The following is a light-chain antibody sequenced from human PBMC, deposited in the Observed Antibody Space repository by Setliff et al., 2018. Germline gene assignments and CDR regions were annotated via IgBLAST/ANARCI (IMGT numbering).Light chain of an antibody. CDR2: EVS. J-gene: IGLJ1*01. CDR3: SSYAGSNNPDV. CDR1: SSDVGGYNY. V-gene: IGLV2-8*01. Sequence: QSVLTQPPSASGSPGQSVTISCTGTSSDVGGYNYVSWYQQHPGKAPKLMIYEVSKRPSWVPDRFSGSKSGNTASLTVSGLQAEDEADYYCSSYAGSNNPDVFGTGTKVTV.